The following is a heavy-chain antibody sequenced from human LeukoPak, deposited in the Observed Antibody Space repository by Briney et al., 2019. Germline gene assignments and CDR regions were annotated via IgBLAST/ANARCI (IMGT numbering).Heavy chain of an antibody. J-gene: IGHJ4*02. CDR1: GYTFTRYY. V-gene: IGHV1-46*01. Sequence: ASVKVSCKASGYTFTRYYMHWVRQAPGQGLEWMGIINPSGGSTSYAQKFQGRVTMTRDTSTSTVYMELSSLRSEDTAVYYCARETGDGDYTSEFDYWGQGTLVTVSS. D-gene: IGHD4-17*01. CDR3: ARETGDGDYTSEFDY. CDR2: INPSGGST.